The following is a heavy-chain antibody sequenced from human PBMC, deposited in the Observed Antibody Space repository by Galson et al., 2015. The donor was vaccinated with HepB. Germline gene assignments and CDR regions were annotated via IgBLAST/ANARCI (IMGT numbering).Heavy chain of an antibody. J-gene: IGHJ6*02. CDR1: GFTFSSYG. D-gene: IGHD6-13*01. V-gene: IGHV3-30*18. CDR2: ISYDGSNK. Sequence: SLRLSCAASGFTFSSYGMHWVRQAPGKGLEWVAVISYDGSNKYYADSVKGRFTISRDNSKNTLYLQMNSLRAEDTAVYYCAKWAEIAAAGDYYYYGMDVWGQGTTVTVSS. CDR3: AKWAEIAAAGDYYYYGMDV.